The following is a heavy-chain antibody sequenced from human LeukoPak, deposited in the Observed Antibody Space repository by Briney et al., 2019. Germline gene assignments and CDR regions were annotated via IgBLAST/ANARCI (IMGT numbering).Heavy chain of an antibody. CDR3: ARDGDYGFDY. CDR2: IYYSGST. J-gene: IGHJ4*02. Sequence: PSETLSLTCTVSGGSISSYYWSWIRQPPGNGLEWIGYIYYSGSTNYNPSLKSRVTISVDTSKNQFSLKLSSVTAADTAVYYCARDGDYGFDYWGQGTLVTVSS. V-gene: IGHV4-59*01. D-gene: IGHD4-17*01. CDR1: GGSISSYY.